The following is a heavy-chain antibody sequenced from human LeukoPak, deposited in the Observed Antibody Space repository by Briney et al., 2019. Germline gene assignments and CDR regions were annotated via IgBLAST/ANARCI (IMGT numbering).Heavy chain of an antibody. D-gene: IGHD2-21*02. V-gene: IGHV6-1*01. CDR3: ARGDSSYYYGMDV. CDR2: TYYRSRWYN. CDR1: GDSVSSNSAA. Sequence: SQTLSLTCAISGDSVSSNSAAWNWVRQSPSRGLEWLGRTYYRSRWYNEYAISVKSRITISPDTSKNQFSLLLNSVTPEDTAVYYCARGDSSYYYGMDVWGQGTTVTVSS. J-gene: IGHJ6*02.